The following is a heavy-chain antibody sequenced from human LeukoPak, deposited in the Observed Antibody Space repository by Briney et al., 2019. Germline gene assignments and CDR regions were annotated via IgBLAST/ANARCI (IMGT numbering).Heavy chain of an antibody. CDR2: VFYTGDT. V-gene: IGHV4-59*08. CDR1: GGSISIFY. Sequence: SETLSLTCAVSGGSISIFYWSWIRQPPGKGLEWIGYVFYTGDTNSNPSLKSRVIMSLDTSKNQLSLRLTSVTAADTAVYYCARHPFATPFDHWGRGTLVTVSS. CDR3: ARHPFATPFDH. J-gene: IGHJ4*02. D-gene: IGHD2-15*01.